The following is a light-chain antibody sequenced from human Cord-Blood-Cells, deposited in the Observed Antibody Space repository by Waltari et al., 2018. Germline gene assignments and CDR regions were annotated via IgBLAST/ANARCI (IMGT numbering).Light chain of an antibody. CDR3: QQYNSYSRT. CDR2: GAS. CDR1: QSISSW. J-gene: IGKJ1*01. V-gene: IGKV1-5*01. Sequence: DIQMPQSPSTLSASVGARVTITCRASQSISSWLAWYQQKPGKAPKLLIYGASSLESVVPSRFSGSGSGTEFTLTISSLQPDDFATYYCQQYNSYSRTFGQGTKVEIK.